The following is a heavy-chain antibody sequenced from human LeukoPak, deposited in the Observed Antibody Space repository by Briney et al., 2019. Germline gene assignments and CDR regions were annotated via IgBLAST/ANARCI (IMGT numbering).Heavy chain of an antibody. Sequence: GGSLRLSCAASGFTFSDYYMSWIRQAPGKGLEWVSYISSSGSAIYYADSVKGRFTISRDDAKNSLYLQMNSLRAEDTAVYYCARVVHDILTGYYNYWGHGTLVTVSS. CDR1: GFTFSDYY. J-gene: IGHJ4*01. CDR3: ARVVHDILTGYYNY. D-gene: IGHD3-9*01. V-gene: IGHV3-11*04. CDR2: ISSSGSAI.